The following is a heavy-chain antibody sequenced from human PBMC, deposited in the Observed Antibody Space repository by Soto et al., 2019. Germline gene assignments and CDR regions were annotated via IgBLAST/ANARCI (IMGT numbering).Heavy chain of an antibody. D-gene: IGHD1-26*01. CDR2: ISYDGSNK. CDR1: GFTFSSYA. V-gene: IGHV3-30-3*01. CDR3: ARGPPPCIVGATCYYGMDV. J-gene: IGHJ6*02. Sequence: GGSLRLSCAASGFTFSSYAMHWVRQAPGKGLEWVAVISYDGSNKYYAYSVKGRFTISRDNSKNTLYLQMNSLRAEDTAVYYCARGPPPCIVGATCYYGMDVWGQGTTVTVSS.